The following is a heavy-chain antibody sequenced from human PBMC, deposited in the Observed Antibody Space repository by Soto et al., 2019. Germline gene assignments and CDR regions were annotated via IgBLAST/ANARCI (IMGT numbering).Heavy chain of an antibody. V-gene: IGHV3-23*01. D-gene: IGHD2-8*01. Sequence: GGSLRLSCAASGLTVNTYGMSWVRQAPGKVLEWVSSISYNGDATFYADSVRGRFTVSRDSSENTLYLQMNSLRADDTAVYYCAKVMVEGPSPPFYFDSWGQGTLVTVS. J-gene: IGHJ4*02. CDR3: AKVMVEGPSPPFYFDS. CDR1: GLTVNTYG. CDR2: ISYNGDAT.